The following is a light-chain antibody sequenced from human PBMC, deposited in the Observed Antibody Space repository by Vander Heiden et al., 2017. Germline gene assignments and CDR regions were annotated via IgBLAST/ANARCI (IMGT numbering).Light chain of an antibody. CDR2: GAS. V-gene: IGKV3-20*01. J-gene: IGKJ5*01. Sequence: EIVLMQSPGTLSLSPGERATLSCRASPSVSSNYLAWYQHRPGQAPRLLIYGASSSASGIPDRFSGSGSGTDFTLTISRLEPEDFAVYYCQQYSSSTITFGQGTRLEMK. CDR3: QQYSSSTIT. CDR1: PSVSSNY.